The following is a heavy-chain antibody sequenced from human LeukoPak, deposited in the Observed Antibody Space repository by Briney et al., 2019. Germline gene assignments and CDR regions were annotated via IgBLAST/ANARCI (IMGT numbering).Heavy chain of an antibody. CDR1: GFTFSTYG. CDR2: ISYDGSDK. J-gene: IGHJ4*02. V-gene: IGHV3-30*18. Sequence: GGSLRLSCAASGFTFSTYGMHWLRQAPGKGLEWVSVISYDGSDKYYTDSVKGRFTISRDNSKNTLYLQLNSLRAKDTAVYYCVKTTRRTALFQSADYGGQGTLVTVSS. CDR3: VKTTRRTALFQSADY. D-gene: IGHD5-18*01.